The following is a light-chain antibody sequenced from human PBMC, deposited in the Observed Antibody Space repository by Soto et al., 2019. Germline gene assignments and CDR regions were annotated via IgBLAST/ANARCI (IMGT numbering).Light chain of an antibody. CDR2: AAS. CDR3: QQYGTLPLT. V-gene: IGKV3-20*01. CDR1: QSVSSY. Sequence: EIVLTQSPATLSLSPGERATLSCRASQSVSSYLAWYQQKPGQAPRLLIYAASTRATGIPDRFSGSASGTVFTLTITRLEPEDFAVYYCQQYGTLPLTFGGGTKVDIK. J-gene: IGKJ4*01.